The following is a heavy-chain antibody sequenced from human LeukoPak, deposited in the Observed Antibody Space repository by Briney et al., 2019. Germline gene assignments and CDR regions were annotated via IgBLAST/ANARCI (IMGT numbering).Heavy chain of an antibody. CDR1: GFTFSSYW. V-gene: IGHV3-74*01. CDR2: INTDGSRT. J-gene: IGHJ4*02. D-gene: IGHD3-22*01. Sequence: GGSLRLSCGASGFTFSSYWMFWVRQAPGKGLVWVSRINTDGSRTTHADSVKGRFTISRDNAKNTLYLQMNSLRAEDTAVYYCARAGYDSSGSYIATFDYWGQGTLVTVSS. CDR3: ARAGYDSSGSYIATFDY.